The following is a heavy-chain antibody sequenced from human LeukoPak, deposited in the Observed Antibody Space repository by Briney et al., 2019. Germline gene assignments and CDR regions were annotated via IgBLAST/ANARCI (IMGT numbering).Heavy chain of an antibody. CDR3: AKDSKIVGATFRSYHYMDV. J-gene: IGHJ6*03. CDR1: GFTFSSYA. Sequence: GGSLRLSCAASGFTFSSYAMSWVRQAPGKGLEWVSAIRGSGDRTHYADSVKGRFTISRDNSKNTLYLQMYSLRAEDTAVYYCAKDSKIVGATFRSYHYMDVWGKGTAVTVSS. D-gene: IGHD1-26*01. CDR2: IRGSGDRT. V-gene: IGHV3-23*01.